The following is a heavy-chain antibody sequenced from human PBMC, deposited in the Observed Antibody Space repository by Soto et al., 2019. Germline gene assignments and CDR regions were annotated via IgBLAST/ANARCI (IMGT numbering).Heavy chain of an antibody. J-gene: IGHJ4*02. Sequence: SETLSLTCTVSGVSINNYYWTWIRQPPGKRLEWIGAIYYTWSTTYNPSLRSRVTFSVDTSKNQFSLSLTSVTAADTAVYFCAKVGSGGHLDYWGQGTLVTVYS. CDR3: AKVGSGGHLDY. D-gene: IGHD3-10*01. CDR2: IYYTWST. V-gene: IGHV4-59*01. CDR1: GVSINNYY.